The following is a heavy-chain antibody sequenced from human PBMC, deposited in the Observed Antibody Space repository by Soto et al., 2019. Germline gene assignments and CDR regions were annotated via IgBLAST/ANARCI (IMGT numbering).Heavy chain of an antibody. Sequence: QVQLVQSGAEVKTPGASVKVSCKASGYTFTKYAISWMRQAPGQGLEWIGWISVYNGNTKYAENLQGRVTVTTDTSTTTVYMELRGLRSDDTAVYYCAREGAGLYYYYYGMDVWGQGTTVTVPS. CDR1: GYTFTKYA. CDR2: ISVYNGNT. D-gene: IGHD6-19*01. CDR3: AREGAGLYYYYYGMDV. V-gene: IGHV1-18*01. J-gene: IGHJ6*02.